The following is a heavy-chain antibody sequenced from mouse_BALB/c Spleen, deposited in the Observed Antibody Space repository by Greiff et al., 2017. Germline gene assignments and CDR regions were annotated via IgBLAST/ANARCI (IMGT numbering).Heavy chain of an antibody. Sequence: QVQLQQSGPGLVAPSQSLSITCTVSGFSLTSYGVHWVRQPPGKGLEWLGVIWAGGSTNYNSALMSILSISKDNSKSQVFLKMNSLQTDDTAMYYCASPYDYRVYAMDYWGQGTSVTVSS. CDR1: GFSLTSYG. J-gene: IGHJ4*01. D-gene: IGHD2-4*01. V-gene: IGHV2-9*02. CDR2: IWAGGST. CDR3: ASPYDYRVYAMDY.